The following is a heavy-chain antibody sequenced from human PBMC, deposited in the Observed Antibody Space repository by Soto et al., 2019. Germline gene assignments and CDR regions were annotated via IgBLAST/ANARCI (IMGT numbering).Heavy chain of an antibody. D-gene: IGHD6-13*01. CDR3: ARGGQLVQGHVDRWEEY. CDR1: GGSFSGYY. CDR2: INHSGST. J-gene: IGHJ4*02. V-gene: IGHV4-34*01. Sequence: SETLSLTCAVYGGSFSGYYWSWIRQPPGKGLEWIGEINHSGSTNYNPSLKSRVTISVDTSKNQFSLKLSSVTAADTAVYYCARGGQLVQGHVDRWEEYWGQGTLVTVSP.